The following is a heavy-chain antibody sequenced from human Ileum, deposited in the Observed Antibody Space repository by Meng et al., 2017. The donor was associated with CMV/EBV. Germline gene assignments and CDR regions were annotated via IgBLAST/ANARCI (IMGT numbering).Heavy chain of an antibody. Sequence: GESLKISCAASGFTFSSYAMHWVRQAPGKGLEYVSAISSNGGSTYYADSVKGRFTISRDNSKNTLYLQRGSLRAEDMAVYYCARGWSGSYYWGQGTLVTVSS. D-gene: IGHD1-26*01. CDR1: GFTFSSYA. CDR2: ISSNGGST. J-gene: IGHJ4*02. V-gene: IGHV3-64*02. CDR3: ARGWSGSYY.